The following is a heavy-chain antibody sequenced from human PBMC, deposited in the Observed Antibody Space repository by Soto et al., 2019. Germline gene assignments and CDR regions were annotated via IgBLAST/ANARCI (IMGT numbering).Heavy chain of an antibody. CDR1: GGSISSGGYY. J-gene: IGHJ1*01. Sequence: SETLSLTCTVSGGSISSGGYYWSWIRQHPGKGLEWIGYIYYSGSTYYNPSLKSRVTISVDTSKNQFSLKLSSVTAADTAVYYCARVAYYYDSSGYCLYFQHWGQGTLVTVSS. CDR2: IYYSGST. CDR3: ARVAYYYDSSGYCLYFQH. V-gene: IGHV4-31*03. D-gene: IGHD3-22*01.